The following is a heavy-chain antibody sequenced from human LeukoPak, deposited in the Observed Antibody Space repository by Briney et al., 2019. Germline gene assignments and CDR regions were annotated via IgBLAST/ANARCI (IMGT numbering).Heavy chain of an antibody. J-gene: IGHJ6*02. CDR2: ISGSGGST. CDR1: GFTFSSYA. Sequence: PGGSLRLSCAASGFTFSSYALSWVRQAPGKGLEWISDISGSGGSTYYADSEKGLFTISRENNKNTLYLQMKIPRADDTVVYYWSNHYYDSGSYGRPPYGREVWRQGTTVTVS. V-gene: IGHV3-23*01. D-gene: IGHD3-10*01. CDR3: SNHYYDSGSYGRPPYGREV.